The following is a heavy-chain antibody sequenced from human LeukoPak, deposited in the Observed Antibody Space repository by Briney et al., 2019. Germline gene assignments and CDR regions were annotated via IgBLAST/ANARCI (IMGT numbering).Heavy chain of an antibody. V-gene: IGHV3-53*01. J-gene: IGHJ5*02. CDR2: IYCGGST. Sequence: GASLRLSCSASGLTVISNYMTGVPPAPGQGLEWVSVIYCGGSTYYADSVKSRFTISRDNSKNTLYLQMNSLRAEDTAVYYCTRNWGSDNWFDPWGQGTLVTVSS. D-gene: IGHD7-27*01. CDR3: TRNWGSDNWFDP. CDR1: GLTVISNY.